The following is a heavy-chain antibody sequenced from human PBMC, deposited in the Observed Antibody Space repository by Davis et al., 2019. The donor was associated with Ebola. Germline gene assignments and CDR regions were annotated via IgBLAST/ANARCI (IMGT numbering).Heavy chain of an antibody. Sequence: PGGSLRLSCAASELTVSTNYMTLVRQAPGKGLEWVSLIYSNGNTFYADSVKGRFTISRDTSKNTLYLQMHSLRAEDTALYYCARAGFGPPVWFDPWGQGTLVAVSS. J-gene: IGHJ5*02. CDR2: IYSNGNT. CDR1: ELTVSTNY. D-gene: IGHD3-16*01. V-gene: IGHV3-53*01. CDR3: ARAGFGPPVWFDP.